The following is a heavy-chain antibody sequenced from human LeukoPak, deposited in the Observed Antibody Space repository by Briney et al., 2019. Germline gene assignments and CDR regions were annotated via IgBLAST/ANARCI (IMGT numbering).Heavy chain of an antibody. D-gene: IGHD3-9*01. V-gene: IGHV1-8*01. CDR2: MNPNSGNT. CDR1: GYTFTSYD. J-gene: IGHJ4*02. CDR3: ARGRDILTGHSLLPDY. Sequence: VASVKVSCKASGYTFTSYDINWVRQATGQGLEWMGWMNPNSGNTGYAQKFQGRVTMTRNTSISTAYMELSSLRSEDTAVYYCARGRDILTGHSLLPDYWGQGTLVTVSS.